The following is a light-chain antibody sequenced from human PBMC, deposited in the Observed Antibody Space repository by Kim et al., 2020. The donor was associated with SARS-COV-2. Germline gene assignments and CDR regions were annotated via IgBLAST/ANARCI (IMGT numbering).Light chain of an antibody. CDR1: RNNIGDQG. CDR2: RSN. V-gene: IGLV10-54*04. J-gene: IGLJ3*02. Sequence: QAGLTQPPSVSQGLRQTATLTCSGNRNNIGDQGVTWLQQHQGHPPKLLSYRSNKRPSGISERFSASRSGSTASLTITGLQPEDEADYYCSAWDDSLRAWVCGGGTRRSVL. CDR3: SAWDDSLRAWV.